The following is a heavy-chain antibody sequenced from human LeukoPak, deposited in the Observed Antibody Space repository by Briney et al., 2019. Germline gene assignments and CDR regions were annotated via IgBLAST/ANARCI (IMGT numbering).Heavy chain of an antibody. CDR3: AREWSPRSDYHYFGMDV. D-gene: IGHD1-26*01. Sequence: GGSLRLSCAASGFTFSDYYMSWIRQAPGKGLEWISHISNSGSSKYYADSVRGRFTISRDNAKNSLYLQMNSLRAEDTAVYYCAREWSPRSDYHYFGMDVWGQGTTVTVSS. J-gene: IGHJ6*02. V-gene: IGHV3-11*01. CDR1: GFTFSDYY. CDR2: ISNSGSSK.